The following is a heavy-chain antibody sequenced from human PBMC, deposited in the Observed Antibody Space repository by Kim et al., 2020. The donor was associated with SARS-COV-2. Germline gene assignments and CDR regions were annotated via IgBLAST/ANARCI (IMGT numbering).Heavy chain of an antibody. CDR3: ARLDGSGSYPNWFDP. V-gene: IGHV4-39*01. CDR2: IYYSGST. Sequence: SETLSLTCTVSGGSISSSSYYWGWIRQPPGKGLEWIGSIYYSGSTYYNPSLKSRVTISVDTSKNQFSLKLSSVTAADTAVYYCARLDGSGSYPNWFDPWGQGTLVTVSS. CDR1: GGSISSSSYY. J-gene: IGHJ5*02. D-gene: IGHD3-10*01.